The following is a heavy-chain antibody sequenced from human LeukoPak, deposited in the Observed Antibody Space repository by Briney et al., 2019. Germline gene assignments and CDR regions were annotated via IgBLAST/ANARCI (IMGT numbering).Heavy chain of an antibody. Sequence: PSQTLSLTCTVSGGSISSGSYYWRWLRQPAGTGLEWIGRIHSSGSTNYNPSLKSRVAFSVDTSKNQFSLILTSVTAADTAVYYCARERAPGNWFDPWGQGTLITVSS. V-gene: IGHV4-61*02. CDR3: ARERAPGNWFDP. J-gene: IGHJ5*02. CDR2: IHSSGST. CDR1: GGSISSGSYY. D-gene: IGHD7-27*01.